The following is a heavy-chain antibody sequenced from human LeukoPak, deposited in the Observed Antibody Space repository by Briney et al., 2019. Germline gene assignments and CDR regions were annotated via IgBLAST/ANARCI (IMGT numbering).Heavy chain of an antibody. CDR1: GYTFTGYY. CDR3: ARVPRFNHFYDY. D-gene: IGHD2/OR15-2a*01. CDR2: INPNSGGT. V-gene: IGHV1-2*02. J-gene: IGHJ4*02. Sequence: GASVKVSCKASGYTFTGYYMHWVRQAPGQGLEWMGWINPNSGGTNYAQKFQGGVTMTRDTSISTAYMELRSLRSDDTAVYYCARVPRFNHFYDYWGQGTLVTVSS.